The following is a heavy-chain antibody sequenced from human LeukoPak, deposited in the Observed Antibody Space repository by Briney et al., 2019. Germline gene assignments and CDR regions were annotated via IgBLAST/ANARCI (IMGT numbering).Heavy chain of an antibody. Sequence: GGSLRLSCAASGFTFDDYAMHWVRQAPGKGLEWVSGISWNSGSIGYADSVKGRFTISRDNAKNSLYLQMNSLRAEDTALYYCAKDIERDDYGDYEDAFDIWGQGTMVTVSS. J-gene: IGHJ3*02. CDR3: AKDIERDDYGDYEDAFDI. D-gene: IGHD4-17*01. V-gene: IGHV3-9*01. CDR1: GFTFDDYA. CDR2: ISWNSGSI.